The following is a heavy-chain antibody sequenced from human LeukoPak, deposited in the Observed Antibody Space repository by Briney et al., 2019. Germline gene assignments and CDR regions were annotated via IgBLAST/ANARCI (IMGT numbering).Heavy chain of an antibody. J-gene: IGHJ5*02. CDR3: ARYDYGDYVFWFDP. CDR1: GFTFDDYG. Sequence: PGGSLRHACAASGFTFDDYGMSWVRQAPGKGLEWVSGINWNGGSTGYADSVKGRFTISRDNAKNSLYLQMNSLRAEDTALYYCARYDYGDYVFWFDPWGQGTLVTVSS. CDR2: INWNGGST. V-gene: IGHV3-20*04. D-gene: IGHD4-17*01.